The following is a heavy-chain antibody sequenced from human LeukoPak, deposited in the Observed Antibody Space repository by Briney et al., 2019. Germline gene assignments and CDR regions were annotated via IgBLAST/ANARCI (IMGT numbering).Heavy chain of an antibody. V-gene: IGHV1-69*04. CDR2: IIPILGIA. J-gene: IGHJ4*02. Sequence: SVKVSCKASGGTFSSYATSWVRQAPGQGLEWMGRIIPILGIANYAQKFQGRVTITADKSTSTAYMELSSLRSEDTAVYYCARSSSPQFEYDYWGQGTLVTVSS. D-gene: IGHD6-6*01. CDR1: GGTFSSYA. CDR3: ARSSSPQFEYDY.